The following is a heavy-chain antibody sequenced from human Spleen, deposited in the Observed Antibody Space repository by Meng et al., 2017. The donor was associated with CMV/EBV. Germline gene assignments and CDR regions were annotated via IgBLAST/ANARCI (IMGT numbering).Heavy chain of an antibody. V-gene: IGHV1-18*01. J-gene: IGHJ4*02. CDR2: ISAFGST. D-gene: IGHD7-27*01. Sequence: KVSCKASGYTFGKHGISWVRQAPGQGLEWMGKISAFGSTDYAQKFQGRVTMTTDTATSTAYMELTSLRSDDTAVYYCVREPWGEFNFWGQGTLVTVSS. CDR3: VREPWGEFNF. CDR1: GYTFGKHG.